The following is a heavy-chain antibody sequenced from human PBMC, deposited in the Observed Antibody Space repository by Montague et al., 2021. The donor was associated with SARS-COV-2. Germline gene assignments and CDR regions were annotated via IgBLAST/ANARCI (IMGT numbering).Heavy chain of an antibody. CDR3: ARDYSHCSGGSCVFDY. CDR2: IYSSGST. CDR1: GGSISNYY. J-gene: IGHJ4*02. D-gene: IGHD2-15*01. V-gene: IGHV4-4*07. Sequence: SETLSLTCTVSGGSISNYYWSWIRQPAGKGLEWIGRIYSSGSTNYNPSLKSQISMSVDTSKNQFSLKLSSVTAADTAIYYCARDYSHCSGGSCVFDYWGQGTLVTVSS.